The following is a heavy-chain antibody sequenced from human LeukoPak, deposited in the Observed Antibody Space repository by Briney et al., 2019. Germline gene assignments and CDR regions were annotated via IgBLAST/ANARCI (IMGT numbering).Heavy chain of an antibody. CDR3: ARARYSGYLFDY. CDR1: GYTFTGYY. Sequence: ASAKVSCKASGYTFTGYYMHWVRQAPGQGLEWMGWINPNSGGTNYAQKFQGRVTMTRDTSISTAYMELSRLRSDDTAVYYCARARYSGYLFDYWGQGTLVTVSS. D-gene: IGHD5-12*01. J-gene: IGHJ4*02. V-gene: IGHV1-2*02. CDR2: INPNSGGT.